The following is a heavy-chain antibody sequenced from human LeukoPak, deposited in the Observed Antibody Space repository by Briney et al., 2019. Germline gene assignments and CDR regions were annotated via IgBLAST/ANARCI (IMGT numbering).Heavy chain of an antibody. D-gene: IGHD3-22*01. CDR3: AKDREHYYDSSGSGFDY. J-gene: IGHJ4*02. CDR1: GFTFSSYA. V-gene: IGHV3-30-3*01. CDR2: ISYDGSNK. Sequence: GGSLRLSCAASGFTFSSYAMHWVRQAPGKGLEWVAVISYDGSNKYYADSVKGRFTISRDNAKNSLYLQMNSLRAEDTALYYCAKDREHYYDSSGSGFDYWGQGTLVTVSS.